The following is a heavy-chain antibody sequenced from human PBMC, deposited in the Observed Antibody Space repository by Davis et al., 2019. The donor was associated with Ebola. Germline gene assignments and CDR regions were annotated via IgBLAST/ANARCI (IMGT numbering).Heavy chain of an antibody. J-gene: IGHJ6*02. CDR3: VRGWGRSGLDV. D-gene: IGHD3-16*01. V-gene: IGHV6-1*01. CDR1: GDTVSGKNGA. Sequence: PSETLSLTCAISGDTVSGKNGARNWTRQSPSSGHEWLGRTYYTSEWHNDYGESVKSRITINPDTSKNQLSLQLNSVTPEDTAVYYCVRGWGRSGLDVWGQGTTVTVSS. CDR2: TYYTSEWHN.